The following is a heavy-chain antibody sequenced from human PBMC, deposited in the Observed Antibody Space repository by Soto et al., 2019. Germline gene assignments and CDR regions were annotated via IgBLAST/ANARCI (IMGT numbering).Heavy chain of an antibody. J-gene: IGHJ6*02. CDR1: GFTFSRYG. CDR2: IKQDGSEK. V-gene: IGHV3-7*01. Sequence: PGGSLRLSCAASGFTFSRYGMHWVRQAPGKGLEWVANIKQDGSEKYYVDSVKGRFTISRDNAKNSLYLQMNSLRAEDTAVYYCARDRYSYYDFWSGPLPYSSFGMDVWGQGTTVTVSS. CDR3: ARDRYSYYDFWSGPLPYSSFGMDV. D-gene: IGHD3-3*01.